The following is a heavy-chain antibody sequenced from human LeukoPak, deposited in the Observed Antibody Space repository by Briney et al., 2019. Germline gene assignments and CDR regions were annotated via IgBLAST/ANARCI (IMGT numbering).Heavy chain of an antibody. J-gene: IGHJ4*02. D-gene: IGHD3-10*01. CDR2: INHSGST. Sequence: KSSETLSLTCAVYGGSFSGYYWSWIRQPPGKGLEWIGEINHSGSTNYNPSLKSRVTISVDTSKKQFSLKLSSVTAADTAVYYCARETPYGSGSYPFDYWGQGILVTVSS. V-gene: IGHV4-34*01. CDR1: GGSFSGYY. CDR3: ARETPYGSGSYPFDY.